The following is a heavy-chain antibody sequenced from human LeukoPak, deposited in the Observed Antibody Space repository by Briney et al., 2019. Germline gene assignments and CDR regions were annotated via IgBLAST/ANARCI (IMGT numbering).Heavy chain of an antibody. D-gene: IGHD2-2*01. CDR2: IYYSGST. J-gene: IGHJ5*02. CDR3: ASLKYPRGWFDP. V-gene: IGHV4-59*01. Sequence: PSETLSLTCTVSGGSISSYYWSWIRQPPGKGLEWIRYIYYSGSTNYNPSLKRRVTISVDTSKNQFSLKLSSVTAADTAMYYCASLKYPRGWFDPWGQGTLVTLCS. CDR1: GGSISSYY.